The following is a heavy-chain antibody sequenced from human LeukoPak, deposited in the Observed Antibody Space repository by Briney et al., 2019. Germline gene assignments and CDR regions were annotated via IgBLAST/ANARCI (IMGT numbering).Heavy chain of an antibody. J-gene: IGHJ2*01. V-gene: IGHV3-48*03. Sequence: GGSLRLSCAASGFTFSSYEINWVRQAPGKGLEWVSYIISSGGTIYYADSVKGRFTISRDNAKNSLYLQMNSLRAEDTAVYYCARVDYGWYFDLWGRGTLVTVSS. D-gene: IGHD4/OR15-4a*01. CDR2: IISSGGTI. CDR1: GFTFSSYE. CDR3: ARVDYGWYFDL.